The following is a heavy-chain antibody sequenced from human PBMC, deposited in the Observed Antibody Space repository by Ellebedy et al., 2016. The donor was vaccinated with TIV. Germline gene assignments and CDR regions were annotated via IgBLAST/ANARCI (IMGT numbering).Heavy chain of an antibody. D-gene: IGHD2/OR15-2a*01. CDR2: ISGSSSRI. V-gene: IGHV3-48*02. CDR1: GFTFSSYN. J-gene: IGHJ4*02. CDR3: FLRIRRGY. Sequence: GESLKISCAASGFTFSSYNMNWVRQAPGKGLEWVSYISGSSSRIYYADSVKGRFTISRDNAKNSLYLQMTSLRDEETAVYYCFLRIRRGYWGQGTLVTVSS.